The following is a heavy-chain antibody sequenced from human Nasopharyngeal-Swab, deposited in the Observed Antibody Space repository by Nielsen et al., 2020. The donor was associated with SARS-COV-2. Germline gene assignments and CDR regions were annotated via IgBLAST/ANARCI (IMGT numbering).Heavy chain of an antibody. V-gene: IGHV4-34*01. CDR3: ARLAARKIIWGGMDV. J-gene: IGHJ6*02. D-gene: IGHD3-16*01. CDR2: INHSGST. Sequence: WIRQPPGKGLEWIGEINHSGSTNYNPSLKSRVTISVDTSKNQFSLKLSSVTAADTAVYYCARLAARKIIWGGMDVWGQGTTVTVSS.